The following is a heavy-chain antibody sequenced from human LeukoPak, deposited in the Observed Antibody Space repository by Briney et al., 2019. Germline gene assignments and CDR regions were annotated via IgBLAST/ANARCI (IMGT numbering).Heavy chain of an antibody. D-gene: IGHD6-19*01. V-gene: IGHV3-23*01. CDR3: AKRGSSGWYSD. CDR2: ISGSGGSI. CDR1: GLTFSSYA. Sequence: QPGGSLRLSCAASGLTFSSYAMSWVRQAPGKGLEWVSAISGSGGSIYYADSVKGRFTISRDNSKNTLYLQMNSLRAEDTAVYYCAKRGSSGWYSDWGQGTLVTVSS. J-gene: IGHJ4*02.